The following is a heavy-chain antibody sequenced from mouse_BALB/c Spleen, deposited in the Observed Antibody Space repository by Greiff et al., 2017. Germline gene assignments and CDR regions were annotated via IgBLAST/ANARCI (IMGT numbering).Heavy chain of an antibody. CDR1: GFTFSSFG. CDR3: ARWGGTNYYAMDY. D-gene: IGHD2-14*01. Sequence: EVKVEESGGGLVQPGGSRKLSCAASGFTFSSFGMHWVRQAPEKGLEWVAYISSGSSTIYYADTVKGRFTISRDNPKNTLFLQMTSLRSEDTAMYYCARWGGTNYYAMDYWGQGTSVTVSS. V-gene: IGHV5-17*02. CDR2: ISSGSSTI. J-gene: IGHJ4*01.